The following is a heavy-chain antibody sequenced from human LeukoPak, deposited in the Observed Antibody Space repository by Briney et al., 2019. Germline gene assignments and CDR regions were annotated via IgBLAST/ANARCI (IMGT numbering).Heavy chain of an antibody. V-gene: IGHV1-18*01. CDR3: ARGPGDYVWGSYRPAGFDY. J-gene: IGHJ4*02. D-gene: IGHD3-16*02. CDR1: GYTFTSYG. Sequence: ASVTVSCKSSGYTFTSYGISWVRQAPGQGLEWMGWISAYNGNTNYAQKLQGRVTMTKDTSTSTAYMELRSMRTDDTAVYYCARGPGDYVWGSYRPAGFDYWGQGPLVTVSS. CDR2: ISAYNGNT.